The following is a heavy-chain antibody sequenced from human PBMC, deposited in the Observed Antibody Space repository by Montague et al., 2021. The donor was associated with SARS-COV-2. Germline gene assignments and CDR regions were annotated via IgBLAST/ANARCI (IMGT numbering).Heavy chain of an antibody. CDR1: GGSINSFY. J-gene: IGHJ4*02. CDR3: ATQAGGFTPGSLDY. Sequence: SETLSLTCTVSGGSINSFYWSWVRQSPGKRMEWIGYIHHSGSTKXNPSLQSRVTMSLDTSRNQLFLKLSSVTAADTAIYYCATQAGGFTPGSLDYWGQGTLVTVSS. D-gene: IGHD6-13*01. V-gene: IGHV4-59*08. CDR2: IHHSGST.